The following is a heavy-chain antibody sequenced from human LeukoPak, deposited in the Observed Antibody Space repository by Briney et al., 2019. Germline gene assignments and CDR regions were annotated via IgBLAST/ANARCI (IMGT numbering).Heavy chain of an antibody. CDR1: GFTFSMYW. CDR2: TYGDGST. CDR3: ASRGRGHRNWYFDL. Sequence: GGSLRLSCAASGFTFSMYWMTWVRQAPGKGLEWVSVTYGDGSTSYADSVKDRFTISRDISKNTFFLQMNNLRAEDTAVYYCASRGRGHRNWYFDLWGRGTLVTVSS. J-gene: IGHJ2*01. D-gene: IGHD1-14*01. V-gene: IGHV3-66*01.